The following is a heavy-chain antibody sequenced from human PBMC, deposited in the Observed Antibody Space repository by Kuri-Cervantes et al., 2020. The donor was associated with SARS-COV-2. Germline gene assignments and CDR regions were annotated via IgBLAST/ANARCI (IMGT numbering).Heavy chain of an antibody. CDR1: GYTFSDYY. CDR3: ASQRGYCSSTSCFTLYYYYYGMDV. CDR2: INPDGDSA. V-gene: IGHV1-46*01. J-gene: IGHJ6*02. D-gene: IGHD2-2*02. Sequence: ASVKVSCKASGYTFSDYYMHRVRQAPGQGLEWMGIINPDGDSANYTQKFQGRVTMTRDTSTSTAYMELSSLRSEDTAVYYCASQRGYCSSTSCFTLYYYYYGMDVWGQGTTVTVSS.